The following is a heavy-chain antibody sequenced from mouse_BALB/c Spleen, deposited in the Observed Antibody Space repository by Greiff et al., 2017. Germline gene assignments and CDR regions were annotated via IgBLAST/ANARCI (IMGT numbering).Heavy chain of an antibody. V-gene: IGHV14-3*02. CDR1: GFNIKDTY. CDR2: IDPANGNT. CDR3: AYSAGFAY. J-gene: IGHJ3*01. Sequence: EVQLQQSGAELVKPGASVKLSCTASGFNIKDTYMHWVKQRPEQGLEWIGRIDPANGNTNYDPKFQGKATITADTSSNTAYLQLSSLTSEDTAVYYCAYSAGFAYWGQGTLVTVSA. D-gene: IGHD3-1*01.